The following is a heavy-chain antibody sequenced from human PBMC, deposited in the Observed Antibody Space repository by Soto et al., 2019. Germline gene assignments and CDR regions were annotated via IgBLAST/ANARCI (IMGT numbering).Heavy chain of an antibody. J-gene: IGHJ4*01. Sequence: ASVKVSCKASGYMLTYYHVHWVRQSPGQGLEWTGIINPNGGDTRYAQKFQGRVTMTRDTSTSTVYMEVSSLRSEDTALYYCARVPHSSGLLFYLDYWG. CDR2: INPNGGDT. D-gene: IGHD5-18*01. V-gene: IGHV1-46*01. CDR3: ARVPHSSGLLFYLDY. CDR1: GYMLTYYH.